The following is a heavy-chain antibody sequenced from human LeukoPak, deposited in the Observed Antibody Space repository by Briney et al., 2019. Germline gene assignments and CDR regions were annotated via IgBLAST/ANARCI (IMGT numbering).Heavy chain of an antibody. Sequence: GGSLRLSCTASGFTFNNYAMTWVRQAPGKGLEWVSAITGSGAYTNYADSVKGRFTISRDNSKNTIYMQMNSLRAEDTAVYYCARDIKGQYQDAFDIWGQGTMVTVSS. CDR2: ITGSGAYT. D-gene: IGHD2-2*01. CDR1: GFTFNNYA. CDR3: ARDIKGQYQDAFDI. J-gene: IGHJ3*02. V-gene: IGHV3-23*01.